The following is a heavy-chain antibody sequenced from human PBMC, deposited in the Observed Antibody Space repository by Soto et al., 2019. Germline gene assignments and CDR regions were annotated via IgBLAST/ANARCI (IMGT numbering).Heavy chain of an antibody. V-gene: IGHV3-33*08. CDR1: GFSFSDHA. Sequence: GGSLRLSCVASGFSFSDHAMHWVRQAPGKGLEWVAVIWYDGSNKYYAESVKGRFTISRDNSKNTLYLQMNSLRAEDTAVYYCARDRRDYYYYGMDVWGQGTTVTGSS. J-gene: IGHJ6*02. CDR2: IWYDGSNK. CDR3: ARDRRDYYYYGMDV.